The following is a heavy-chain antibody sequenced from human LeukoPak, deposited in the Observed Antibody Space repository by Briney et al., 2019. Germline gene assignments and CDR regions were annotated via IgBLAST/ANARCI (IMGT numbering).Heavy chain of an antibody. V-gene: IGHV3-7*01. Sequence: PGGSLRLSCAASGFTFSSYWMSWVRQAPGKGLEWVANIKHDGSEKYYVDSVKGRFTISRDNAKNSLYLQMNSLRAEDTAVYYCARDFVVVPAAMSGRYNWFDPWGQGTLVTVSS. D-gene: IGHD2-2*01. CDR2: IKHDGSEK. CDR3: ARDFVVVPAAMSGRYNWFDP. J-gene: IGHJ5*02. CDR1: GFTFSSYW.